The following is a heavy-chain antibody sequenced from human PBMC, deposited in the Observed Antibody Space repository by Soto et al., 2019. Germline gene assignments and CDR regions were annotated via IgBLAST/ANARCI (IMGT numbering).Heavy chain of an antibody. V-gene: IGHV1-18*01. CDR2: LSSNNGNT. CDR1: GYTFTSYG. Sequence: ASVKVSCKASGYTFTSYGISWVRQAPGQGLEWMGWLSSNNGNTSYARKLEGRVTMTRDTSRSTAYMELRSLRSEDTAVYYCARGMTCSGGSCYPDAFDIWGQGTMVTVSS. CDR3: ARGMTCSGGSCYPDAFDI. J-gene: IGHJ3*02. D-gene: IGHD2-15*01.